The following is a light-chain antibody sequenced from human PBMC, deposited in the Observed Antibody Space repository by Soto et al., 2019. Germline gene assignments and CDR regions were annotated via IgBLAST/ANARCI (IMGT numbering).Light chain of an antibody. Sequence: EIVMTQSPATLSVSPGDRVTLSCRASQNIDNNLAWYQQRPGQPPRLLIYGASTRANGIPARFSGSGSGTEFTLTISSLQSEDFVVYCCQQYNNWPPLTCGGGTKVEIK. CDR1: QNIDNN. J-gene: IGKJ4*01. CDR2: GAS. CDR3: QQYNNWPPLT. V-gene: IGKV3D-15*01.